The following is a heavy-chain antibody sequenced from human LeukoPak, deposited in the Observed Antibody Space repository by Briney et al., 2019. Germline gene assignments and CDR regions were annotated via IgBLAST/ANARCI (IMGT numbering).Heavy chain of an antibody. Sequence: PGGSLRLSCAASGFTFSSYGMHWVRQAPGKGLEWVAVISYDGSNKYYADSVKGRFTISRDNSKNTLYLQMNSLRAEDTAVYYCAKGGSLSVVPPAYGMDVWGQGTTVTVSS. CDR2: ISYDGSNK. V-gene: IGHV3-30*18. J-gene: IGHJ6*02. CDR1: GFTFSSYG. CDR3: AKGGSLSVVPPAYGMDV. D-gene: IGHD4-23*01.